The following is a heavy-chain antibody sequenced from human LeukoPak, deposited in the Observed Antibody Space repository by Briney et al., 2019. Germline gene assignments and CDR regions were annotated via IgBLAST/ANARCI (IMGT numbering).Heavy chain of an antibody. J-gene: IGHJ6*02. V-gene: IGHV1-69*04. Sequence: GASVKVSCKASGGTFSSYAISWVRQAPGQGLECMGRIIPILDIANYAQKFQGRVTITADKSTGTAYMELSSLRSEDTAVYYCARGGGYGGSYGMDVWGQGTTVTVSS. CDR1: GGTFSSYA. D-gene: IGHD5-12*01. CDR2: IIPILDIA. CDR3: ARGGGYGGSYGMDV.